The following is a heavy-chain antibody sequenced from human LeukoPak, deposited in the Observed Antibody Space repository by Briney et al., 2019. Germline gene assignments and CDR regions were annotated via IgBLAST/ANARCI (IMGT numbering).Heavy chain of an antibody. D-gene: IGHD5-24*01. CDR2: IIPMFDTA. CDR1: GGTFSTYG. J-gene: IGHJ3*02. CDR3: ARVGGGDGYNLGAFDI. Sequence: GASAKVSCKASGGTFSTYGITWVRQAPGQGLEWMGGIIPMFDTADHAQKFQGRVTITADESTSTAYMELSSLRSEDTAVYYCARVGGGDGYNLGAFDIWGQGTMVTVSS. V-gene: IGHV1-69*13.